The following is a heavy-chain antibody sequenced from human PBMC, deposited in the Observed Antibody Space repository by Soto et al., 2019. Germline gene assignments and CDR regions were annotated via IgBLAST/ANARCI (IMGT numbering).Heavy chain of an antibody. J-gene: IGHJ4*02. CDR3: ARERAKNYGDFDY. CDR1: GYTFTSYA. V-gene: IGHV1-3*01. D-gene: IGHD4-17*01. Sequence: EASVKVSCKASGYTFTSYAMHWVRQAPGQRLEWMGWINAGNGNTKYSQKFQGRVTITRDTSASTAYMELSSLRSEDTAVYYCARERAKNYGDFDYWGQGTLVTVSS. CDR2: INAGNGNT.